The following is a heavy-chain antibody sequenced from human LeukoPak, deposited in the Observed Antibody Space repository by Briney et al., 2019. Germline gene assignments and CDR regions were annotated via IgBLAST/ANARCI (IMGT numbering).Heavy chain of an antibody. J-gene: IGHJ4*02. D-gene: IGHD5-24*01. V-gene: IGHV4-34*01. Sequence: SETLSLTCAVYGGSFNGYYWTWIRQPPGKGLEWIGEINHSGSTNYNPSLKSRVTISVDTSKNQFSLKLSSVTAADTAVYYCARRDGYNYRGSDYWGQGTLVTVSS. CDR1: GGSFNGYY. CDR3: ARRDGYNYRGSDY. CDR2: INHSGST.